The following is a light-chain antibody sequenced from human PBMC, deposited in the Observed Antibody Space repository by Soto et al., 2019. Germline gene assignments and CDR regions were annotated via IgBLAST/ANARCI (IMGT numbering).Light chain of an antibody. V-gene: IGLV2-14*01. J-gene: IGLJ1*01. CDR1: SSDVGGHNY. CDR3: SSYTSSSTYV. CDR2: EVS. Sequence: QSVLTQPASVSGSPGQSITISCTGTSSDVGGHNYVSWYQQHPGRAPKLMIYEVSNRPSGVSNRFSGSKSGNTASLTMSGLQPEDEADYYCSSYTSSSTYVFGTGTKVT.